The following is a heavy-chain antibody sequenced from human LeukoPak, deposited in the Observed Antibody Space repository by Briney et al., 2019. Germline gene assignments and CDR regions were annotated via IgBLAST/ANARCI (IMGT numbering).Heavy chain of an antibody. CDR1: GGTFSSYA. D-gene: IGHD3-9*01. CDR3: ARDQAGGRTIN. J-gene: IGHJ4*02. Sequence: ASVKVSCKASGGTFSSYAISWVRRAPGQGLEWMGWISAYNGNTNYAQKLQGRVTMTTDTSTSTAYMELRSLRSDDTAVYYCARDQAGGRTINWGQGTLVTVSS. V-gene: IGHV1-18*01. CDR2: ISAYNGNT.